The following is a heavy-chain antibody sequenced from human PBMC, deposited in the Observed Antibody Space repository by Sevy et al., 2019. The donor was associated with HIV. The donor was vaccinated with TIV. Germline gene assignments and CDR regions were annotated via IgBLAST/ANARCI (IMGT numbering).Heavy chain of an antibody. D-gene: IGHD1-20*01. Sequence: SETLSLTCTVSGGCLSIIDYYWGWIRQPPGKGLEWIGTIYYSGSTYYYPSLKGRVTISVDTSKNQFSLKVSSVTAAYTAVYYCARQYNMDWFDHWGQGPLVTVSS. CDR2: IYYSGST. J-gene: IGHJ5*02. CDR3: ARQYNMDWFDH. V-gene: IGHV4-39*01. CDR1: GGCLSIIDYY.